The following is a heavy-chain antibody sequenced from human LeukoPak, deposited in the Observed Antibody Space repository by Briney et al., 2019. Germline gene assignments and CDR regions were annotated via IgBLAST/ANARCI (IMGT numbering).Heavy chain of an antibody. CDR1: GFTFSSYA. J-gene: IGHJ4*02. V-gene: IGHV3-23*01. CDR2: ISGSGGST. Sequence: GGSLRLSCAASGFTFSSYAMSWVRQAPGKGLEWVSAISGSGGSTYYADSVKGRFTISRDNSKNTPYLQMNSLRAEDTAVYYCAKGNPPVVPAAVYYFDYWGQGTLVTVSS. D-gene: IGHD2-2*01. CDR3: AKGNPPVVPAAVYYFDY.